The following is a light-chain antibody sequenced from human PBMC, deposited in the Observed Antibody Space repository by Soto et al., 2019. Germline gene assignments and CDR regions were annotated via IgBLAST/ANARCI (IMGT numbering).Light chain of an antibody. J-gene: IGKJ1*01. CDR1: QSISSW. Sequence: DMQISHSASTLSPSASYRVTITCRASQSISSWLAWYQQKPGKAPKLLIYDASSLESGVPSRFSGSGSGTEFTLTISSLQPDDFATYYCQQYNSYSPWTFGQGTKVDIK. CDR3: QQYNSYSPWT. CDR2: DAS. V-gene: IGKV1-5*01.